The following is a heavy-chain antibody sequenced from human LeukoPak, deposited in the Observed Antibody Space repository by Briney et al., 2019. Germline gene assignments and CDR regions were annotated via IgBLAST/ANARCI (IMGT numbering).Heavy chain of an antibody. Sequence: GSSVKVSCKASGGTFSSYAISWVRQAPGQGLEWMGRIIPIFGTANYAQKFQGRVTITTDESTSTAYMELSSLRSEGTAVYYCARDRERITMVRGVYDAFDIWGQGTMVTVSS. CDR2: IIPIFGTA. V-gene: IGHV1-69*05. CDR3: ARDRERITMVRGVYDAFDI. J-gene: IGHJ3*02. D-gene: IGHD3-10*01. CDR1: GGTFSSYA.